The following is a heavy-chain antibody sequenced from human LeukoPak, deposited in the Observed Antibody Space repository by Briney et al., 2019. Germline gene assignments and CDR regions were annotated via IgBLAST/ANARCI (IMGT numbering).Heavy chain of an antibody. Sequence: ASVKVSCKASGYTFTRYALHWVRQAPGQGLEWMGWINTNSGNPTYAQGFTGRFVLSLDTSVSTAYLQINSLKAEDTAVYYCARGDNTDYVLDHWGQGTLVTVSS. J-gene: IGHJ4*02. CDR2: INTNSGNP. CDR3: ARGDNTDYVLDH. V-gene: IGHV7-4-1*02. CDR1: GYTFTRYA. D-gene: IGHD3-22*01.